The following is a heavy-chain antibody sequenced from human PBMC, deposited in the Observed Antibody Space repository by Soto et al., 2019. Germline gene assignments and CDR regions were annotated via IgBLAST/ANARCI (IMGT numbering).Heavy chain of an antibody. CDR1: GFTFSDYY. CDR2: ISSSGSTI. Sequence: PGGSLRLSCAASGFTFSDYYMSWIRQAPGKGLEWVSYISSSGSTIYYADSVKGRFTISRDNAKNSLYLQMNSLRAEDTAVYYCARPLYDFWSGYPPEEYGMDVWGQGTTVTVSS. D-gene: IGHD3-3*01. CDR3: ARPLYDFWSGYPPEEYGMDV. J-gene: IGHJ6*02. V-gene: IGHV3-11*01.